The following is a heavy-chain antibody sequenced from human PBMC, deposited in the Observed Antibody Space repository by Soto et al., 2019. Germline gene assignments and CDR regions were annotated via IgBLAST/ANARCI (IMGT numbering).Heavy chain of an antibody. Sequence: EVQLLESGGGLVQPGGSLRLACATSGLPFSSCSMGWVRQAPGKGLEWVSSIVASGITTYYADSVKGRFTISRDNSQNTLYLQMSSLRAEDTAVYYCAKDLRGPQAGTWYFDLWGRGTLVSVSS. CDR1: GLPFSSCS. CDR2: IVASGITT. J-gene: IGHJ2*01. D-gene: IGHD6-13*01. V-gene: IGHV3-23*01. CDR3: AKDLRGPQAGTWYFDL.